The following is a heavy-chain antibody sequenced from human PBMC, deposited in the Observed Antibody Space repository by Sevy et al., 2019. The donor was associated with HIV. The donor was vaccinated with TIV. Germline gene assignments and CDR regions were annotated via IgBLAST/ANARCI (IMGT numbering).Heavy chain of an antibody. CDR3: TNTRVAVAGALPYYYYGMDV. CDR2: IRSKAYGGTT. Sequence: GGSLRLSCTASGFTFGDYAMSWFRQAPGKGLEWVGFIRSKAYGGTTEYAASVKGRFTISREYSKSIAYLQMNSLKTEDTAVYYCTNTRVAVAGALPYYYYGMDVWGQGTTVTVSS. V-gene: IGHV3-49*03. D-gene: IGHD6-19*01. J-gene: IGHJ6*02. CDR1: GFTFGDYA.